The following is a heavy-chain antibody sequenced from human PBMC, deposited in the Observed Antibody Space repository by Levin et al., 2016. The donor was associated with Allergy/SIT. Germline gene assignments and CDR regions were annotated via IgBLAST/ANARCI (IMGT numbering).Heavy chain of an antibody. V-gene: IGHV4-4*02. Sequence: SETLSLTCAVSGGSLSDSYWWSWVRQPPGMGLEWIGEISQDGNSNYNPSLKSRVSISVDKSKNQFSLRLTSVTAADTAVYYCARINGNVDYWGQGTLVTVSS. D-gene: IGHD2-15*01. J-gene: IGHJ4*02. CDR1: GGSLSDSYW. CDR2: ISQDGNS. CDR3: ARINGNVDY.